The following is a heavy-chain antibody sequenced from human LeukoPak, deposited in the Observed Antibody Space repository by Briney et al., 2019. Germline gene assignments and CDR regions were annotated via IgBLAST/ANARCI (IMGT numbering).Heavy chain of an antibody. CDR1: GGSISSYY. CDR2: IYYSGST. CDR3: ARVAVAGTPYLYYFDY. Sequence: SETLSLTCTVSGGSISSYYWSWLRQPPGKGLEWIGYIYYSGSTNYNPSLKSRVTISVDTSKNQFSLKLSSVTAADTAVYYCARVAVAGTPYLYYFDYWGQGTLVTVSS. V-gene: IGHV4-59*08. D-gene: IGHD6-19*01. J-gene: IGHJ4*02.